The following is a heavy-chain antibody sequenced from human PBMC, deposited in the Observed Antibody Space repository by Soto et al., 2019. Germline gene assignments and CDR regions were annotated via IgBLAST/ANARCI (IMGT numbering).Heavy chain of an antibody. Sequence: GGSLRLSCAASGFIFSTYAMSWVRQAPGKGLEWVSTISGSDDSTYYAGSVKGRFTISRDNSKNTLYLQMSGLRADDTAVYYCAKIQAATGIDYWGQGALVTVSS. V-gene: IGHV3-23*01. D-gene: IGHD6-13*01. J-gene: IGHJ4*02. CDR2: ISGSDDST. CDR1: GFIFSTYA. CDR3: AKIQAATGIDY.